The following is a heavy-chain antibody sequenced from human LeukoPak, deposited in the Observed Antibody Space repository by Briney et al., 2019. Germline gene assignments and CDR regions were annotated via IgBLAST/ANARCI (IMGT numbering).Heavy chain of an antibody. CDR3: ARGEDTAMITGGYNWFDP. CDR1: GFTFSDYA. V-gene: IGHV3-21*05. D-gene: IGHD5-18*01. J-gene: IGHJ5*02. CDR2: ISTSSTHI. Sequence: GGSLRLSCAVSGFTFSDYAMNWVRQAPGKGLEWVSYISTSSTHIYYADSVKGRFTISRDNARNSLYLQMNSLRAEDTAVYYCARGEDTAMITGGYNWFDPWGQGTLVTVSS.